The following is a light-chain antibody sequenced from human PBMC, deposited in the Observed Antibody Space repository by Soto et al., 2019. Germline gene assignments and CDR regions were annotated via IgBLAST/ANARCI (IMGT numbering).Light chain of an antibody. J-gene: IGLJ2*01. V-gene: IGLV1-40*01. CDR2: ENN. CDR1: GSNIGAGYD. CDR3: QSYDSTLSAVV. Sequence: QLVLTQPPSVSGAPGQRITLSCTGGGSNIGAGYDVHWYRHLPGSAPKLVIFENNSRPSGVPDRFSDSKSGTSASLAITGLQAEDEADYYCQSYDSTLSAVVFGGGTKLTVL.